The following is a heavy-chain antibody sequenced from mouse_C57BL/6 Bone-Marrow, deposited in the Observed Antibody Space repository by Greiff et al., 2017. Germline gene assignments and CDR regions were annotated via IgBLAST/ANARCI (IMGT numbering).Heavy chain of an antibody. J-gene: IGHJ3*01. CDR2: IDPSDSYT. CDR1: GYTFTSYW. Sequence: QVQLQQPGAELVMPGASVKLSCKASGYTFTSYWMHWVKQRPGQGLEWIGEIDPSDSYTNYNHKFKGKSTLTVDKSSSTAYMQLSSLTSEDSAVYYCANLLAYWGQGTRVTVSA. V-gene: IGHV1-69*01. CDR3: ANLLAY.